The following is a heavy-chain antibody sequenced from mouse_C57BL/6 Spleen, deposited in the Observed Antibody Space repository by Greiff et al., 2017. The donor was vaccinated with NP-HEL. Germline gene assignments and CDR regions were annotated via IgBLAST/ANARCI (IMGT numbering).Heavy chain of an antibody. CDR1: GYTFTSYD. CDR3: ARIYGSSSWYFDV. D-gene: IGHD1-1*01. Sequence: QVQLQQSGPELVKPGASVKLSCKASGYTFTSYDINWVKQRPGQGLEWIGWIYPRDGSNKYNEKFKGKATLTVDTSSSTAYMELHSLTSEDSAVYFCARIYGSSSWYFDVWGTGTTVTVSS. J-gene: IGHJ1*03. V-gene: IGHV1-85*01. CDR2: IYPRDGSN.